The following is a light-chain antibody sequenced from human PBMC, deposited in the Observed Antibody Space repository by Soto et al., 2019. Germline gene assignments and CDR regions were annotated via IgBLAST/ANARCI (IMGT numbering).Light chain of an antibody. CDR2: DVS. J-gene: IGLJ2*01. CDR1: SSDLGAYTY. CDR3: SSYTSSSTLVV. Sequence: QSALTQPASVSGSPGQSITVSCTGTSSDLGAYTYVSWYQQHPGKAPKLIIHDVSNRPSGVSNRFSGSKSGNSASLTISGLQAEDEADYYCSSYTSSSTLVVFGGGTKLTVL. V-gene: IGLV2-14*03.